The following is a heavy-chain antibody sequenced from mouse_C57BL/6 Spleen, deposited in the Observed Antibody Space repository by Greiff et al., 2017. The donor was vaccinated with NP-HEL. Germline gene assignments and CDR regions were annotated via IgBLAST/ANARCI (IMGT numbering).Heavy chain of an antibody. CDR1: GFTFSDAW. V-gene: IGHV6-6*01. J-gene: IGHJ2*01. Sequence: EVKLEESGGGLVQPGGSMKLSCAASGFTFSDAWMDWVRQSPEKGLEWVAEIRNKANNHATYYAESVKGRFTISRDDSKSSVYLKMNSLRAEDTGIYYCTRGIYYGSSSYYFDYWGQGTTLTVSS. CDR2: IRNKANNHAT. CDR3: TRGIYYGSSSYYFDY. D-gene: IGHD1-1*01.